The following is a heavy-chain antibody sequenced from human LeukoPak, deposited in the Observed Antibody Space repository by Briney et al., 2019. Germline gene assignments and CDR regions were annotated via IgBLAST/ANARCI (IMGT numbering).Heavy chain of an antibody. J-gene: IGHJ3*02. V-gene: IGHV3-33*06. Sequence: VGSLRLSCAASGFTFSSYGMHWVRQAPGKGLEWVAIIWYDGTTKYYADSVKGRFTLSRDNSKNTMFLQMNSLRAEDTAVYYCAKSRTGHDAFDIWGQGTKVTVSS. CDR2: IWYDGTTK. CDR3: AKSRTGHDAFDI. D-gene: IGHD3/OR15-3a*01. CDR1: GFTFSSYG.